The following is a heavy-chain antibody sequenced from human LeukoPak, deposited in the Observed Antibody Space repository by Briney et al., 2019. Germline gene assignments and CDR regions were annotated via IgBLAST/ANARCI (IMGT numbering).Heavy chain of an antibody. D-gene: IGHD5-12*01. CDR3: ARNSGYDLPFDY. Sequence: AGGSLRLSCAASGFTVSSNYMTWVRKAPGKGLEWVSVIYSGGSTYYADSVKGRFTISRDNSKNTLSLQMNSLRAEDTAVYYCARNSGYDLPFDYWGQGTLVTVSS. CDR1: GFTVSSNY. CDR2: IYSGGST. V-gene: IGHV3-53*01. J-gene: IGHJ4*02.